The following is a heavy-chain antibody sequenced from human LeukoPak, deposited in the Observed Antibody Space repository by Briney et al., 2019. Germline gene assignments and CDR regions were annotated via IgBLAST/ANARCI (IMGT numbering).Heavy chain of an antibody. V-gene: IGHV5-51*01. D-gene: IGHD6-6*01. CDR1: GYTFTNYW. J-gene: IGHJ4*02. CDR2: IYPGDSDT. Sequence: GESLKISRQASGYTFTNYWIGWVRQMPGKGLEWMGIIYPGDSDTKYSPSFQGQVTISADKSISTAYLQWSSLKASDTAMYYCARHPQYSSSSNPVDYWGRGTLVTVSS. CDR3: ARHPQYSSSSNPVDY.